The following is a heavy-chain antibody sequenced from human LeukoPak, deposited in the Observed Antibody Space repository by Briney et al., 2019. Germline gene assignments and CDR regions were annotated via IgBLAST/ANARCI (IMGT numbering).Heavy chain of an antibody. CDR3: ARGSPIYGDDY. J-gene: IGHJ4*02. D-gene: IGHD4-17*01. Sequence: SETLSLTCTVSGGSISSYYWSWIRQPPGKGLEWIGSIYYSGSTYYNPSLKSRVTISVDTSKNQFSLKLSSVTAADTAVYYCARGSPIYGDDYWGQGTLVTVSS. CDR2: IYYSGST. V-gene: IGHV4-39*07. CDR1: GGSISSYY.